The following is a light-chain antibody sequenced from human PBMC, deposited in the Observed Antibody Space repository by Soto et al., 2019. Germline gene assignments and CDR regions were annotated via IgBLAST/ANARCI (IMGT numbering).Light chain of an antibody. V-gene: IGKV3D-20*01. CDR2: DAS. Sequence: EIVLTQAPATLSLSPGERATLSCGASQSVSSIYLAWYQQKPGLAPRVLIYDASSRATGIPDRFSGSGSGTDFTLTISRLEPEDFAVYYCQQYGSSPYTFGQGTKLEIK. CDR3: QQYGSSPYT. J-gene: IGKJ2*01. CDR1: QSVSSIY.